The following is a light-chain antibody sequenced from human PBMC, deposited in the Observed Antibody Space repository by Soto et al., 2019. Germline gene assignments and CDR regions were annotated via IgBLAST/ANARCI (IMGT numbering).Light chain of an antibody. V-gene: IGLV1-40*01. CDR3: QSYDISLSGSV. CDR1: SSNIGAGYD. J-gene: IGLJ1*01. CDR2: GNS. Sequence: QSVMTQAPSVSGAPGQRVTISCTGSSSNIGAGYDVHWYQQLPGTAPKLLIYGNSNRPSGVPDRFSGSKSGTSASLAITGLQAEDEADYYCQSYDISLSGSVFGTGTKVTVL.